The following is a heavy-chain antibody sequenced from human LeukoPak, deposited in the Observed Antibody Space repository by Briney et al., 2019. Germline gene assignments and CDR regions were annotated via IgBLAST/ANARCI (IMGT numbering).Heavy chain of an antibody. CDR2: VNPNSGNT. V-gene: IGHV1-8*01. Sequence: ASVKVSCKASGYTFTSYDINWVRQATGQGLEWMGWVNPNSGNTGYAQKFQGRVTMTRNTSISTAYMELSSLRSEDTAVYYCARSLRHYGSGSYYRFGWFDPWGQGTLVTVSS. CDR1: GYTFTSYD. D-gene: IGHD3-10*01. J-gene: IGHJ5*02. CDR3: ARSLRHYGSGSYYRFGWFDP.